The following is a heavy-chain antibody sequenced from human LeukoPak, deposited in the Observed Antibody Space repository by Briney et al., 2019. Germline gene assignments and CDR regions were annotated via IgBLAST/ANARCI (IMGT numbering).Heavy chain of an antibody. Sequence: GGSLRLSCAASGFTFDDYGMRWVRQAPGKGVEWVAGINGNGDSKVYADSVKGRFTISRDKAKNSLYLEMNSLRVEDMALYYCAEEKGYYGFGTPFDYWGQGTLVTVSS. CDR3: AEEKGYYGFGTPFDY. CDR1: GFTFDDYG. V-gene: IGHV3-20*04. CDR2: INGNGDSK. D-gene: IGHD3-10*01. J-gene: IGHJ4*02.